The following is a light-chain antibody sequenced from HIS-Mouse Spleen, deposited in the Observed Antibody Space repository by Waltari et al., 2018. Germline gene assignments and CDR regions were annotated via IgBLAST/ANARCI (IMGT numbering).Light chain of an antibody. V-gene: IGLV2-18*01. CDR2: EVS. Sequence: SVSGSPGQSVTISCTGTSSDVGSYNRVSWYQQPPGTAPKLMIYEVSNRPSGVPDRFSGSKSGNTASLTISGLQAEDEADYYCSLYTSSSTYVVFGGGTKLTVL. J-gene: IGLJ2*01. CDR3: SLYTSSSTYVV. CDR1: SSDVGSYNR.